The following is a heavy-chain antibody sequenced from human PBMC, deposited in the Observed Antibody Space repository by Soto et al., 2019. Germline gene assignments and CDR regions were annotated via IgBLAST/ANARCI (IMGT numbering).Heavy chain of an antibody. CDR3: ARAKAVVIAALDI. CDR1: GFTFSNAW. CDR2: IKSKTDGGTT. Sequence: AGGSLRLSCGASGFTFSNAWMSWVRQAPGKGLEWVGRIKSKTDGGTTDYAAPVKGRFTISRDDSKNTLYLQLDSLTGADTAVYYCARAKAVVIAALDIWGQGTMVTVSS. J-gene: IGHJ3*02. D-gene: IGHD2-21*01. V-gene: IGHV3-15*01.